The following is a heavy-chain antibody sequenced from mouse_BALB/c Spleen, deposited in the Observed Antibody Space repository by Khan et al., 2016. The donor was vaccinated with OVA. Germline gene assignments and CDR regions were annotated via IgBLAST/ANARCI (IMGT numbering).Heavy chain of an antibody. D-gene: IGHD2-14*01. CDR1: GFSLTTYG. V-gene: IGHV2-2*01. Sequence: QVQLKQSGPGLVQPSQSLSITCTVSGFSLTTYGVHWVRQSPGKGLEWLGLIWSGGNTDYNAAFISRLSITKDNSKSQVFFKMNSLQADDTAMYYCARKSYRYDFTYWGQGTLVTVSA. J-gene: IGHJ3*01. CDR2: IWSGGNT. CDR3: ARKSYRYDFTY.